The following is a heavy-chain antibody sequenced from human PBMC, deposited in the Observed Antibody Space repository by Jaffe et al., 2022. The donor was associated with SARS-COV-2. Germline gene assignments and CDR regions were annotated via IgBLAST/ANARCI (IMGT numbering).Heavy chain of an antibody. J-gene: IGHJ6*02. CDR1: GGSISSYY. CDR3: ARLYSGYDQIGMDV. V-gene: IGHV4-59*08. Sequence: QVQLQESGPGLVKPSETLSLTCTVSGGSISSYYWSWIRQPPGKGLEWIGYIYYSGSTNYNPSLKSRVTISVDTSKNQFSLKLSSVTAADTAVYYCARLYSGYDQIGMDVWGQGTTVTVSS. D-gene: IGHD5-12*01. CDR2: IYYSGST.